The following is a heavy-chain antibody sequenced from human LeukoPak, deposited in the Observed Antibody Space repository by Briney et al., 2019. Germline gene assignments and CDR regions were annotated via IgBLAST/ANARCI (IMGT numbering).Heavy chain of an antibody. CDR3: ARDYYYDSSGYYILRWFDY. V-gene: IGHV4-39*07. CDR2: IYYSGST. Sequence: SETLSLTCTVSGASISSSSYYWGWIRQPPGRGLEWIGSIYYSGSTYYNPSLKSRVTISVDTSKNQFSLKLSSVTAADTAVYYCARDYYYDSSGYYILRWFDYWGQGTLVTVSS. CDR1: GASISSSSYY. J-gene: IGHJ4*02. D-gene: IGHD3-22*01.